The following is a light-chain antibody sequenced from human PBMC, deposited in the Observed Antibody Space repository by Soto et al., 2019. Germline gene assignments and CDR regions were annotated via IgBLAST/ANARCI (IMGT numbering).Light chain of an antibody. J-gene: IGKJ1*01. CDR3: QPYVSSTWA. CDR2: GAS. CDR1: QSVSSSF. Sequence: EIVLTQSPATLSLSPGERATLSCGSSQSVSSSFLAWYQQKAGQAPRPLIYGASRKATGIPDRFSGSGSGTAFTITIRKLEAEAFAVYYCQPYVSSTWAFGQGTKVDIK. V-gene: IGKV3-20*01.